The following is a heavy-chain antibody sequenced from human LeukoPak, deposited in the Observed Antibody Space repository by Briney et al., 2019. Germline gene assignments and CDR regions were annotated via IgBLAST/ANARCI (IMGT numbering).Heavy chain of an antibody. CDR3: ARDSRIAAAGFYYYYMDV. V-gene: IGHV1-69*05. J-gene: IGHJ6*03. Sequence: ASVKVSCKASGGTFSSYAISWVRQAPGQGLEWMGGIIPIFGTANYAQKFQGRVTITTDESTSTAYMELSSLRSEDTAVYYCARDSRIAAAGFYYYYMDVWGKGTTVTVSS. D-gene: IGHD6-13*01. CDR2: IIPIFGTA. CDR1: GGTFSSYA.